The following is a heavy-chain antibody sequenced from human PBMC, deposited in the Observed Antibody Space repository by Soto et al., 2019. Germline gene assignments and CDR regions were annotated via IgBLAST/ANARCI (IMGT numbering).Heavy chain of an antibody. Sequence: QVTLKESGPVLVKPTETLTLTCTFSGFSLSTSGVGVGWIRQPPGKALEWLALTYWDDDKRYSPSLKSRLTITKDTSKNQVVLTMTNMDPVDTATYYCAHRQRTVYFDYWGQGTLVTVSS. CDR1: GFSLSTSGVG. D-gene: IGHD4-17*01. J-gene: IGHJ4*02. V-gene: IGHV2-5*02. CDR2: TYWDDDK. CDR3: AHRQRTVYFDY.